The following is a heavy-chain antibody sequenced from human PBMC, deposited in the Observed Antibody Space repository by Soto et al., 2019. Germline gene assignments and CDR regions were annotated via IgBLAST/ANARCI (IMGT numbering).Heavy chain of an antibody. J-gene: IGHJ4*02. CDR3: ARVKATLYRHYCFDY. V-gene: IGHV4-30-4*01. CDR1: GGTINSGDYF. D-gene: IGHD5-12*01. Sequence: SETLSLTCSVSGGTINSGDYFWSWIRQPPGKGLEWIGSIFYTGSTYYSPSLKSRASMSMDTSKNLFSRRLRSLTAADTAVYFCARVKATLYRHYCFDYWGQGNPVTVSS. CDR2: IFYTGST.